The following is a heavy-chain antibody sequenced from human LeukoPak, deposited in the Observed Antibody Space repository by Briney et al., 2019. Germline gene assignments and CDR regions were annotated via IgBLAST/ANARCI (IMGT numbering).Heavy chain of an antibody. D-gene: IGHD3-10*01. Sequence: NPSETLSLTCTVSGYSISSDHFWGWIRQPPGKGPEWIGNVYQSKSTSYNPSLKSRVSISLDTSKNQFSLKLTSVTAADTAVYYCASRELFRKYYTYWGQGTLVTVSS. V-gene: IGHV4-38-2*02. J-gene: IGHJ4*02. CDR1: GYSISSDHF. CDR2: VYQSKST. CDR3: ASRELFRKYYTY.